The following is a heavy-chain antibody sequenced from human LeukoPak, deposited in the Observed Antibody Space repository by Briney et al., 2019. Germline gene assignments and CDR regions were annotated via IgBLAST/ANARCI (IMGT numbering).Heavy chain of an antibody. CDR1: GGSISSYY. CDR2: IYYTGST. J-gene: IGHJ4*02. CDR3: ARGGIRGYSAFDNLDF. Sequence: SETLSLTCTVSGGSISSYYWSWIRQPPGKGLEWIGHIYYTGSTNYNPSLKSRLTISVDTSKNQFSLKLSSVTAADTAFYYCARGGIRGYSAFDNLDFWGLGTHVTVSS. D-gene: IGHD5-12*01. V-gene: IGHV4-59*01.